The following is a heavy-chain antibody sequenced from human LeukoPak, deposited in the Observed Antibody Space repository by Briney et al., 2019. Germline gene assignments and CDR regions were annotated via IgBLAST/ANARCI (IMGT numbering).Heavy chain of an antibody. J-gene: IGHJ6*03. CDR1: GGSISSYY. Sequence: SETLSLTCTVSGGSISSYYWSWIRQPPGKGLEWIGYIYYSGSTNYNPSLKSRVTISVDTSKNQFSLKLSSVTAADTAVYYCXXHGGITMVRGGNYYYMDVWGKGTTVTVSS. CDR3: XXHGGITMVRGGNYYYMDV. CDR2: IYYSGST. V-gene: IGHV4-59*08. D-gene: IGHD3-10*01.